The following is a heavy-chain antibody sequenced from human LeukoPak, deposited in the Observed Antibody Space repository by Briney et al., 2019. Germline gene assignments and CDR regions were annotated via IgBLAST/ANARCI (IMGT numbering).Heavy chain of an antibody. CDR3: AREGDYYDSSGPALD. V-gene: IGHV4-4*07. J-gene: IGHJ4*02. CDR1: GGSISSYY. Sequence: PSETLSLTCTVSGGSISSYYWSWIRQPAGKGLEWIGRIYTSGSTNYNPSLKSRVTMSVDTSKNQFSLKLSSVTAADTAVYYCAREGDYYDSSGPALDWGQGTLVTVSS. CDR2: IYTSGST. D-gene: IGHD3-22*01.